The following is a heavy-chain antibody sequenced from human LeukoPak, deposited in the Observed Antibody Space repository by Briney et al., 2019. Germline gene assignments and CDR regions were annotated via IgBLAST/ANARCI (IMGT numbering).Heavy chain of an antibody. V-gene: IGHV1-2*02. D-gene: IGHD6-13*01. CDR2: INPNSGGT. Sequence: ASVKVSCKASGYTFTGYYMHWVRQAPGQGLEWMGWINPNSGGTNYAQKFQGRVTMTRDTSISTAYMELSRLRSDDTAVYYCARGCSSWYYYYYYMDVWGKGTTVTVSS. J-gene: IGHJ6*03. CDR1: GYTFTGYY. CDR3: ARGCSSWYYYYYYMDV.